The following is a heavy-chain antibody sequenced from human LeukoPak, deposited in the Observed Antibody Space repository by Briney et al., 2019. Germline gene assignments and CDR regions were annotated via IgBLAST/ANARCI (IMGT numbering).Heavy chain of an antibody. CDR3: ASDRIEVDAFDI. Sequence: SETLSLTCGVYGGSFSGYYWSWIRQPAGKGLEWIGRIYTSGSTNYNPSLKSRVTISVDTSKNQFSLKLSSVTAADTAVYYCASDRIEVDAFDIWGQGTMVTVSS. CDR1: GGSFSGYY. D-gene: IGHD2-15*01. V-gene: IGHV4-59*10. CDR2: IYTSGST. J-gene: IGHJ3*02.